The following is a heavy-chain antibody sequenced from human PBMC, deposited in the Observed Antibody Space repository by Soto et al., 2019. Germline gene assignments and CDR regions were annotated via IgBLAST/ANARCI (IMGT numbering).Heavy chain of an antibody. D-gene: IGHD1-1*01. CDR1: GXTVSANE. Sequence: GSLRLSCAASGXTVSANEMTWVRQASGKGLEWVSFLYSDETTYYADSVKGRLTISRDNSKKTLYLQMNSLRAEDTAIYYCARTSNWNFYKYGMDVWGQGTTGTVSS. V-gene: IGHV3-53*01. CDR3: ARTSNWNFYKYGMDV. J-gene: IGHJ6*02. CDR2: LYSDETT.